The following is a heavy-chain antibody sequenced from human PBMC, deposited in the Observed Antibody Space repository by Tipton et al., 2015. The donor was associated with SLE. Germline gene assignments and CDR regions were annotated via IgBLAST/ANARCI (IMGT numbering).Heavy chain of an antibody. CDR1: GGSISSGGYY. CDR3: ARGWGSWPYYFDY. D-gene: IGHD6-13*01. CDR2: TYYSGNT. V-gene: IGHV4-31*02. Sequence: LRLSCTVSGGSISSGGYYWSWIRQHPGKGLEWIGYTYYSGNTYYNPSLKSRVTISVDTSENQFSLKLSSVTAADTAVYYCARGWGSWPYYFDYWGQGTLVTVSS. J-gene: IGHJ4*02.